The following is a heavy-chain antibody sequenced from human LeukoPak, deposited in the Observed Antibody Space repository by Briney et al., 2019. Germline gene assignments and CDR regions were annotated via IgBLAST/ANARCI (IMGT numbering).Heavy chain of an antibody. V-gene: IGHV3-23*01. Sequence: GGSLRLSCAVTGFSVSTNYMNWVRQAPGKGLEWVSAISGSGGSTYYADSVKGRFTISRDNSKNTLYLQMNSLRAEDTAVYYCAKDQYGDYGWFDPWGQGTLVTVSS. CDR2: ISGSGGST. CDR3: AKDQYGDYGWFDP. CDR1: GFSVSTNY. D-gene: IGHD4-17*01. J-gene: IGHJ5*02.